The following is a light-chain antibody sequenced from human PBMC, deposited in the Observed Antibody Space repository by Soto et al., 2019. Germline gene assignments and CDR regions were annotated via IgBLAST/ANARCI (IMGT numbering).Light chain of an antibody. V-gene: IGLV8-61*01. Sequence: QTVVTQEPSFSVSPGGTVTLTCGLSSGSVSTTYYPSWYQETPGQAPRTLIYNTDTRSSGVPDRFSGSILGNKAALTITGHQADDESEYYCVLYMGSGISVFGGGTQLTVL. CDR2: NTD. CDR3: VLYMGSGISV. J-gene: IGLJ3*02. CDR1: SGSVSTTYY.